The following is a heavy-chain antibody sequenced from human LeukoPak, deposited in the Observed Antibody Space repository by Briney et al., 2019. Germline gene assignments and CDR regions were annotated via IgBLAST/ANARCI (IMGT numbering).Heavy chain of an antibody. J-gene: IGHJ1*01. Sequence: ASVKVSCKASGYTLSNYAMNWVRQAPGQGLEWMGWINTNTGNPTYAQGFTGRFVFSLDTSLSTAYLQSTGLKAEDTAVYYCARDYSAGAEYLLHWGQGTLVTVSS. V-gene: IGHV7-4-1*02. CDR3: ARDYSAGAEYLLH. D-gene: IGHD2-15*01. CDR2: INTNTGNP. CDR1: GYTLSNYA.